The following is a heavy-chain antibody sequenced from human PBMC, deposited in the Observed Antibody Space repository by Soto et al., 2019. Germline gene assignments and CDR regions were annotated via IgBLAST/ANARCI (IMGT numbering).Heavy chain of an antibody. D-gene: IGHD2-8*02. J-gene: IGHJ6*03. Sequence: GGSLRPSCAASGFIFSNAWMSWVRQAPGKGLEWVGRIKSKTDGGTTDYAASVKGRFTISRDDSKNTLYLQMNSLKTEDTAVYYCSTLGVLSKYYHYYYMDVWGKGTTVTVSS. V-gene: IGHV3-15*01. CDR1: GFIFSNAW. CDR3: STLGVLSKYYHYYYMDV. CDR2: IKSKTDGGTT.